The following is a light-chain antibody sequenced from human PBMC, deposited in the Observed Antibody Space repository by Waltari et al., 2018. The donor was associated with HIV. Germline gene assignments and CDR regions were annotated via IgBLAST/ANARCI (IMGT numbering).Light chain of an antibody. V-gene: IGLV2-11*01. Sequence: QSALTQPRSVSGSPGQSVTISCTGTSSDVGAYDYVSWYQQYPGKAPKVILDGVTKRPSGIPDRFSGSKSGSTASLTISGPQAEDEADYFCSSYAGRYTVVFGGGTKLTVL. CDR1: SSDVGAYDY. J-gene: IGLJ2*01. CDR2: GVT. CDR3: SSYAGRYTVV.